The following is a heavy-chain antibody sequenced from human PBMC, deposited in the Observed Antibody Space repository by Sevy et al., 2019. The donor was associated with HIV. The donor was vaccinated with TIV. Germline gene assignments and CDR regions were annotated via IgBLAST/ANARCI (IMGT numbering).Heavy chain of an antibody. CDR3: AREIYFYENSGFYNFDS. CDR2: VSYSGST. V-gene: IGHV4-61*01. J-gene: IGHJ4*02. D-gene: IGHD3-22*01. CDR1: VASVSSGKYY. Sequence: SETLSLTCNVSVASVSSGKYYWTWIRQPPGKDLEWIGHVSYSGSTNYNPSLKIRVTISKDTSKNQYSLSLNSVTAADTATYYCAREIYFYENSGFYNFDSWGLGILVTVSS.